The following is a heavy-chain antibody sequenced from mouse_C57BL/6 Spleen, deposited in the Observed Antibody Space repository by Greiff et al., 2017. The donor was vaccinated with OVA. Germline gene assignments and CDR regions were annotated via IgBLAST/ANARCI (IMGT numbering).Heavy chain of an antibody. Sequence: QVQLQQSGPELVKPGASVKLSCKASGYTFTSYDINWVKQRPGQGLEWIGWIYPRDGSTKYNEKVKGKATLTVDTSSSTAYMELHSLTSEDSAVYFCARSTLTTVVATRYFDVWGTGTTVTVSS. D-gene: IGHD1-1*01. J-gene: IGHJ1*03. V-gene: IGHV1-85*01. CDR2: IYPRDGST. CDR3: ARSTLTTVVATRYFDV. CDR1: GYTFTSYD.